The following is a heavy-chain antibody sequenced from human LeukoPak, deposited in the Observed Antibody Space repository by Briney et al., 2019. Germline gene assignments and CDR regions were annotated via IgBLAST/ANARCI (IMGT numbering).Heavy chain of an antibody. CDR2: ISYDGSNK. D-gene: IGHD2-15*01. CDR1: GFTFSSYG. Sequence: PGGSLRLSCAASGFTFSSYGMHWVRQAPGKGLEWVAVISYDGSNKYYADSVKGRFTISRDNSKNTLYLQMNSLRAEDTAVYYCARRYFDYWGQGTLVTVSS. CDR3: ARRYFDY. J-gene: IGHJ4*02. V-gene: IGHV3-30*03.